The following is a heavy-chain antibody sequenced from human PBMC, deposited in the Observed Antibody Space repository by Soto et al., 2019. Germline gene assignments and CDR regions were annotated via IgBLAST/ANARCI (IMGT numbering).Heavy chain of an antibody. D-gene: IGHD2-15*01. Sequence: QVQLVESGGGLVKPGGSLRLSCVASGFTFSDYHMSWIRQVTGKGLEWVSYINSGGGPIYYADSVKGRFTISRDNAKNSLYLQMNSLRVEDTAVYYCARVPQIVVVVAVDYWGQGTLVTVSS. V-gene: IGHV3-11*01. CDR1: GFTFSDYH. J-gene: IGHJ4*02. CDR2: INSGGGPI. CDR3: ARVPQIVVVVAVDY.